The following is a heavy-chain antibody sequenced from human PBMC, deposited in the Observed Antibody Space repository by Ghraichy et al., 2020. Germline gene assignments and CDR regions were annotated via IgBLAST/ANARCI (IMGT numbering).Heavy chain of an antibody. D-gene: IGHD3-3*01. J-gene: IGHJ3*02. CDR1: GGSFSGYY. CDR2: INHSGST. Sequence: SQTLSLTCAVYGGSFSGYYWSWIRQPPGKGLEWIGEINHSGSTNYNPSLKSRVTISVDTSKNQFSPKLSSVTAADTAVYYCARGPRFLEWLLYRGEGFPLRAFDIWGQGTMVTVSS. CDR3: ARGPRFLEWLLYRGEGFPLRAFDI. V-gene: IGHV4-34*01.